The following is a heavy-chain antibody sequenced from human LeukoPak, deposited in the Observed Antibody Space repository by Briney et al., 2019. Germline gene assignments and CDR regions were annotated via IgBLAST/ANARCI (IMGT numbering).Heavy chain of an antibody. Sequence: GGSLRLSCPASGFTFTNFAMSWVRQAPGKGLEWVSGILASGGTTYYADSVKGRFTSSRDNSKNTLYLQMSSLRAEDTAIYYCAKNYYDYTGPYSWVFDYWGQGALVTVSS. CDR3: AKNYYDYTGPYSWVFDY. J-gene: IGHJ4*02. CDR1: GFTFTNFA. D-gene: IGHD3-22*01. CDR2: ILASGGTT. V-gene: IGHV3-23*01.